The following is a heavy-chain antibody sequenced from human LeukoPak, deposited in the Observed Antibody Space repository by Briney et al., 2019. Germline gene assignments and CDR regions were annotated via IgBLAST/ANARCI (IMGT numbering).Heavy chain of an antibody. CDR3: AREGQQLEGVVDY. D-gene: IGHD6-13*01. CDR2: MNPNSGNT. CDR1: GYTFTSYD. V-gene: IGHV1-8*01. Sequence: RASVKVSCKASGYTFTSYDINWVRQATGQGLEWMGWMNPNSGNTGYAQKFQGRVTMTRNTSISTAYMELSSLRSEDTAVYYCAREGQQLEGVVDYWGQGTLVTVSS. J-gene: IGHJ4*02.